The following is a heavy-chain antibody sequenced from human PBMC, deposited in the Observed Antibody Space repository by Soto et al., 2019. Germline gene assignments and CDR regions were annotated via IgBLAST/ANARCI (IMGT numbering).Heavy chain of an antibody. D-gene: IGHD2-15*01. J-gene: IGHJ6*02. CDR3: ASIFTGYCSGGSCYTQAIYYYGMDV. CDR2: ISSSSSYI. Sequence: EVQLVESGGGLVKPGGSLRLSCAASGFTFSSYSMNWVRQAPGKGLEWVSSISSSSSYIYYADSVKGRFTISGDNAKNSLYLQRNSLRAEDTAVYYCASIFTGYCSGGSCYTQAIYYYGMDVWGQGTTVTVSS. CDR1: GFTFSSYS. V-gene: IGHV3-21*01.